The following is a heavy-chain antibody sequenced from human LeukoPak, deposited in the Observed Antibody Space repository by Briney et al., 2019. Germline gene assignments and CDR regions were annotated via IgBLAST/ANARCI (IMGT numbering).Heavy chain of an antibody. J-gene: IGHJ4*02. Sequence: GGSLRLSCAASGFTVSSYAMHWVRQAPGKGLEWVAVVWYDGSKTYSADSVKGRITISRDDSKNTLYLQMNSLRAEDTAVYYCARGVDYYDSSGTIDYWGQGTLVTVSS. CDR3: ARGVDYYDSSGTIDY. CDR2: VWYDGSKT. D-gene: IGHD3-22*01. CDR1: GFTVSSYA. V-gene: IGHV3-33*01.